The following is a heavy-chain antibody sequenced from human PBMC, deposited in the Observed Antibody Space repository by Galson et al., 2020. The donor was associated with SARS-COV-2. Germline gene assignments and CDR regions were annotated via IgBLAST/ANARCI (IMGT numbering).Heavy chain of an antibody. CDR3: ARHGLGGRSATRCYLGYYYYGMDV. J-gene: IGHJ6*02. CDR1: GYKFNDFW. Sequence: GESLKIYCKASGYKFNDFWIGWVRQMPGKGLEWMGIIHPGESATKHSPPFQGQVTMSADKSSGTAYLQWSSLKASDTAMYDCARHGLGGRSATRCYLGYYYYGMDVWGQGTMVTVSS. V-gene: IGHV5-51*01. D-gene: IGHD2-15*01. CDR2: IHPGESAT.